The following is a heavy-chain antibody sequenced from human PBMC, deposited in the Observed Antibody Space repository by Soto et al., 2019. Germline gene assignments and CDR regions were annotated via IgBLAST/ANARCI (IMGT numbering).Heavy chain of an antibody. D-gene: IGHD2-8*01. CDR3: ARDGMNGGYIDS. J-gene: IGHJ4*02. CDR2: ISAYNGNT. Sequence: QVQLVQSGAAVKKPGASVKVSCKPSGYTFTSYGISWVRQAPGQGLEWMGWISAYNGNTNYAQKLQGRVTMTTDTHTRTAYMELRRLRSDDTGVYYCARDGMNGGYIDSWGQGTMVTVSS. CDR1: GYTFTSYG. V-gene: IGHV1-18*01.